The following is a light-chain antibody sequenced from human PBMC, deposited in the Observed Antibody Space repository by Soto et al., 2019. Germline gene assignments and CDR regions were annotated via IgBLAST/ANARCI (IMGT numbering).Light chain of an antibody. Sequence: EGVLTQSPGTLSLSPGERATLSWRASQSASTSFLAWYQPKPGQAPRLLIYGAFSRATGIPARFSGSGPATAFTPTISSLEPEDFAVYYCQQHGNSIPITFGQGTRRETK. J-gene: IGKJ5*01. CDR1: QSASTSF. V-gene: IGKV3-20*01. CDR3: QQHGNSIPIT. CDR2: GAF.